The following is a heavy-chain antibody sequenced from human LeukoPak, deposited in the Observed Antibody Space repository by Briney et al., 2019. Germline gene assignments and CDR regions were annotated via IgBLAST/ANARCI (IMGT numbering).Heavy chain of an antibody. Sequence: SETLSLTCTVSGASITSHYWSWIRQPPGKGLEWIGYIYYSGITNYNPSLMSRVTISVDTSKNQFSLRLSSVTAADTAVYYCARDLYGGYCSSTSCYGNWFDPWGQGTLVTVSS. CDR1: GASITSHY. D-gene: IGHD2-2*01. CDR3: ARDLYGGYCSSTSCYGNWFDP. J-gene: IGHJ5*02. V-gene: IGHV4-59*11. CDR2: IYYSGIT.